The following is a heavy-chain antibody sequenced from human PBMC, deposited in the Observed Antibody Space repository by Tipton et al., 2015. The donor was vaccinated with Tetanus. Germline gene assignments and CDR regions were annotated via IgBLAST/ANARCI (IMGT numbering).Heavy chain of an antibody. J-gene: IGHJ4*02. CDR1: GESFSGHY. D-gene: IGHD6-13*01. V-gene: IGHV4-34*01. CDR2: ISASGST. Sequence: LRLSCAVSGESFSGHYWSWIRQAPGKGLEWVGEISASGSTNYNPSLESRITMSVDTTKKRISLRLAYLMAADTAVYFCARSIAAAAVWPYDFWGQGTLVTVTS. CDR3: ARSIAAAAVWPYDF.